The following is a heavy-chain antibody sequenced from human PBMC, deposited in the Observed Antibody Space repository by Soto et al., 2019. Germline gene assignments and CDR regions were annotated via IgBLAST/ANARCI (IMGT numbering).Heavy chain of an antibody. V-gene: IGHV1-8*01. D-gene: IGHD6-13*01. CDR2: MNPNSGNT. J-gene: IGHJ4*02. Sequence: QVQLVQSGAEVKKPGASVKVSCKASGYTFTSYDINWVRQATGQGLEWMGWMNPNSGNTGYAQKFQGRVTMTRNTSISTAYMELSSLRSEDTAVYYCARLIIAAAGRGFDYWGQGTLVTVSS. CDR1: GYTFTSYD. CDR3: ARLIIAAAGRGFDY.